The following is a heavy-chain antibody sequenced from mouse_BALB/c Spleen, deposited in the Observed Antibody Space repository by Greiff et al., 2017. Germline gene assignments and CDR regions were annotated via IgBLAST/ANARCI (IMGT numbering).Heavy chain of an antibody. CDR1: GYSITSDYA. J-gene: IGHJ2*01. Sequence: EVQLQQSGPGLVKPSQSLSLTCTVTGYSITSDYAWNWIRQFPGNKLEWMGYISYSGSTSYNPSLKSRISITRDTSKNQFFLQLNSVTTEDTATYYCARSPLWLRNYFDYWGQGTTLTVSS. D-gene: IGHD2-2*01. CDR2: ISYSGST. CDR3: ARSPLWLRNYFDY. V-gene: IGHV3-2*02.